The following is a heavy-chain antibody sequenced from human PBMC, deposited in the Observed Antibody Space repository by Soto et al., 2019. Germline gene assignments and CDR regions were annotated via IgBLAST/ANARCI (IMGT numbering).Heavy chain of an antibody. D-gene: IGHD3-22*01. J-gene: IGHJ6*02. V-gene: IGHV4-30-4*01. CDR2: IYYSGST. CDR3: ARYYYDSSGSQLYYYYGMDV. Sequence: TSETLSLTCTVSGGSISSGDYYWSWIRQPPGKGLEWIGYIYYSGSTYYNPSLKSRVTISVDTSKNQFSLKLSSVTAADTAVYYCARYYYDSSGSQLYYYYGMDVWGQGTTVTVSS. CDR1: GGSISSGDYY.